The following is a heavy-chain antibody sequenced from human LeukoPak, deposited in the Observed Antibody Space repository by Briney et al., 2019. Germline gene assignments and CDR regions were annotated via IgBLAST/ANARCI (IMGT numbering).Heavy chain of an antibody. Sequence: SETLSLTCTVSGGSISSGSYYWSWIRQPAGKGLEWIGRIYTSGSTNYNPSLKSRVTISVDTSKNQFSLKLSSVTAADTAVYYCARGDLGYCSSTSCYRGDWFDPWGQGTLVTVSS. J-gene: IGHJ5*02. CDR2: IYTSGST. CDR1: GGSISSGSYY. D-gene: IGHD2-2*02. CDR3: ARGDLGYCSSTSCYRGDWFDP. V-gene: IGHV4-61*02.